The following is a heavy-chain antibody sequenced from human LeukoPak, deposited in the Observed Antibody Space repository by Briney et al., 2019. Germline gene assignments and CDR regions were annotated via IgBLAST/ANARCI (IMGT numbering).Heavy chain of an antibody. Sequence: SETLSLTCTVSGGSISSSSYYWGWIRQPPGKGLEWIGSIYYSGSTYYNPSLKSRVTISVGTSKNQFSLKLSSVTAADTAVYYCARPRILSGFYRDYWGQGTLVTVSS. D-gene: IGHD6-19*01. CDR2: IYYSGST. CDR1: GGSISSSSYY. CDR3: ARPRILSGFYRDY. J-gene: IGHJ4*02. V-gene: IGHV4-39*01.